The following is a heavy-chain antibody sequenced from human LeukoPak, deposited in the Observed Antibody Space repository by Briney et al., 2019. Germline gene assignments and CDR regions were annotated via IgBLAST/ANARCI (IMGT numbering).Heavy chain of an antibody. CDR3: ARGAGPYGDYRDY. CDR2: FSISSTI. J-gene: IGHJ4*02. V-gene: IGHV3-48*02. D-gene: IGHD4-17*01. Sequence: GGSLRLSCATSGFTVSSYSMNWVRQAPGKGLEWVSCFSISSTIYYADSVKGRFTISRDNAENSLYLQMNSLRDEDTAVYYCARGAGPYGDYRDYWGQGTLVTVSS. CDR1: GFTVSSYS.